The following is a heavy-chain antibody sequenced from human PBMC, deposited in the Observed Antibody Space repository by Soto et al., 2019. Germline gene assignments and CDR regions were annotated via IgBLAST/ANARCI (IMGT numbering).Heavy chain of an antibody. J-gene: IGHJ4*02. CDR2: IYWDDDK. Sequence: QITLKESGPTLVKPTQTLTLTCTFSGFSLSTSGVGVGWIRQPPGKALEWLALIYWDDDKRYSPSLKSRLTITKDTSNNPVVLTMTNMDPVDTATYYCAHSLIPNWGSRGAFDYWGQGTLVTVSS. D-gene: IGHD7-27*01. CDR3: AHSLIPNWGSRGAFDY. V-gene: IGHV2-5*02. CDR1: GFSLSTSGVG.